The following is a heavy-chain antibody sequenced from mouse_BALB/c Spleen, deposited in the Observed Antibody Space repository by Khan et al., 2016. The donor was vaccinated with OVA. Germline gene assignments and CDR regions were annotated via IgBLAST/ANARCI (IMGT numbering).Heavy chain of an antibody. Sequence: QVQLKQSGAELVKPGASVKLSCKASSYTFTSYYMYWVKQRPGQGLEWIGEINPSNGGTNVNEKFKSKTTLTVDKSSSTAYMEVSSLTSEDSAVYYCTRGGYGSPFAYWGQGTLVTVSA. CDR2: INPSNGGT. CDR3: TRGGYGSPFAY. J-gene: IGHJ3*01. D-gene: IGHD1-1*01. V-gene: IGHV1S81*02. CDR1: SYTFTSYY.